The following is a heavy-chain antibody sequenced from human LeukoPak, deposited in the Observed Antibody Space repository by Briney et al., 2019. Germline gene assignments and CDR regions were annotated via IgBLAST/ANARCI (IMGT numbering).Heavy chain of an antibody. CDR2: IWYDGSNE. V-gene: IGHV3-33*01. CDR1: GFTFSSYA. J-gene: IGHJ4*02. CDR3: ARDWSGDDY. Sequence: GGSLRLSCAASGFTFSSYAMHWVRQAPGKGLEWVAVIWYDGSNEKYADSVKGRFTISRDNSRNTLYLQMNSLGVEDTAVYYCARDWSGDDYWGQGTLVTVSS. D-gene: IGHD3-3*01.